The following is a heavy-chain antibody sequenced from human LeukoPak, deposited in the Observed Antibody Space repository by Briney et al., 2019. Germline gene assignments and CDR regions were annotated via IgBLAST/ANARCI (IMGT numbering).Heavy chain of an antibody. Sequence: SETLSLTCAVSGYSISSGYYWGWFWQPPGKGLEWIGSTYHSGSTYYNPSLKSRVTISVDTSKNQFSLKLSSVTAADTAVYYCARPSRYYYGSGSYLTKYYFDYWGQGTLVTVSS. V-gene: IGHV4-38-2*01. CDR2: TYHSGST. CDR3: ARPSRYYYGSGSYLTKYYFDY. D-gene: IGHD3-10*01. J-gene: IGHJ4*02. CDR1: GYSISSGYY.